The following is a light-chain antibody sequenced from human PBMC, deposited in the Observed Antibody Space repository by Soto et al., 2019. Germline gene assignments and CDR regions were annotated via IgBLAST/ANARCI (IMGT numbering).Light chain of an antibody. CDR1: QSISGN. J-gene: IGKJ1*01. CDR3: QQYENWSRT. Sequence: EIVMTQSPSTLPVSPGEGGTLSCRASQSISGNFAWYQQKPGQAPRLLIYGAYTRATGIPARFSGSGSGTEFTLTVRSLPSDDLAVYYCQQYENWSRTFGKGNKVEVK. CDR2: GAY. V-gene: IGKV3-15*01.